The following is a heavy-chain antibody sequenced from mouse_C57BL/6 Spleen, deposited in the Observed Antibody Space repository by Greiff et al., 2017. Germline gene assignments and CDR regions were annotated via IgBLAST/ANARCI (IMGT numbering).Heavy chain of an antibody. D-gene: IGHD3-1*01. CDR1: GYTFTSYW. CDR2: INPSNGGT. V-gene: IGHV1-53*01. J-gene: IGHJ4*01. Sequence: VQLQQPGTELVKPGASVKLSCKASGYTFTSYWMHWVKQRPGPGLEWIGNINPSNGGTNYNEKFKSKATLTVDKSSSTAYMQLSSLTSEDSAVDYCARSGLNYAMDYWGQGTSVTVSS. CDR3: ARSGLNYAMDY.